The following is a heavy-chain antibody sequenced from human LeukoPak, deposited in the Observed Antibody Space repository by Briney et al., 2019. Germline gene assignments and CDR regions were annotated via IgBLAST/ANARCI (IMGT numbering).Heavy chain of an antibody. Sequence: PGRSLRLSCAVSGCTFSNYAMHWGPQAPGKGLWWGALISYDGRNKYYADSVKGGLTLSRDNAKSTPYLQMTSLRGENPRVYYCSRDQALYCTGGSCREYYFDYWGQGALVTVSS. CDR2: ISYDGRNK. CDR3: SRDQALYCTGGSCREYYFDY. J-gene: IGHJ4*02. CDR1: GCTFSNYA. D-gene: IGHD2-15*01. V-gene: IGHV3-30*04.